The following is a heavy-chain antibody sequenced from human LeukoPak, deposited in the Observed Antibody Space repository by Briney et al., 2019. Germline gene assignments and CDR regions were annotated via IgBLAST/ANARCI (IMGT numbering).Heavy chain of an antibody. CDR1: GFTFDDYS. Sequence: PGGSLRLSCVASGFTFDDYSMHWVRQPPGKGLEWVSGITWNSAGIGYADSVKGRFTISRDNAKNSLYLQMNSLRAEDTAVYYCARAEAADWGQGTLVTVSS. J-gene: IGHJ4*02. V-gene: IGHV3-9*01. CDR2: ITWNSAGI. CDR3: ARAEAAD. D-gene: IGHD6-25*01.